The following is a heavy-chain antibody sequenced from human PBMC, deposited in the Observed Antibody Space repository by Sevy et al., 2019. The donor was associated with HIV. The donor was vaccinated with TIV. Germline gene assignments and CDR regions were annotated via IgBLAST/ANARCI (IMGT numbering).Heavy chain of an antibody. J-gene: IGHJ3*02. V-gene: IGHV3-21*01. D-gene: IGHD1-1*01. CDR3: ERDSRRWLQLPDAFDI. Sequence: GGSLRLSCTASGFTFASYSMNWVRQTPGKGLEWVSCINIRSTDIKYADSVRGRFTISRDNAKNSLYLQMDSLRAEDTAVYYCERDSRRWLQLPDAFDIWGRGTMVTVSS. CDR1: GFTFASYS. CDR2: INIRSTDI.